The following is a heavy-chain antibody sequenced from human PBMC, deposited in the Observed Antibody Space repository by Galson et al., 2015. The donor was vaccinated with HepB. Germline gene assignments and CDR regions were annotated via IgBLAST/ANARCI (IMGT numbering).Heavy chain of an antibody. CDR3: ARGDPEDIVVVSGASEGYYYMDV. D-gene: IGHD2-2*01. CDR1: GGTFSSYA. J-gene: IGHJ6*03. CDR2: IIPIFGTA. Sequence: SVKVSCKASGGTFSSYAISWVRQAPGEGLEWMGGIIPIFGTAKYAQKFQGRVRITADESTSTAHMELSSLRSEDTAVYYCARGDPEDIVVVSGASEGYYYMDVWGKGTTVTVS. V-gene: IGHV1-69*13.